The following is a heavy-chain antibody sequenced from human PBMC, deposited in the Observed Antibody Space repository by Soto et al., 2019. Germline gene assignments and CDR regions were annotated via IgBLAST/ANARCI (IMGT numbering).Heavy chain of an antibody. Sequence: EVQLVESGGGLVQPGGSLRLSCAVSGFSFSTYSMNWVRQAPGKGLEWVSYISSRSYTIYYIDSVKGRFTISRDNAKSSLYLQMNSLRDEDTAVYYCARGGSSSDNGMDVWGQGTTVTVSS. V-gene: IGHV3-48*02. CDR1: GFSFSTYS. CDR2: ISSRSYTI. CDR3: ARGGSSSDNGMDV. J-gene: IGHJ6*02. D-gene: IGHD6-6*01.